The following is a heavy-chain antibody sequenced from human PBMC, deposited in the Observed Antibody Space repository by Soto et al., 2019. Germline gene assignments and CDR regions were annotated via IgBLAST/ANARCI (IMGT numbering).Heavy chain of an antibody. CDR2: MYHSGST. J-gene: IGHJ4*02. D-gene: IGHD2-2*01. CDR1: GGYISSGGYS. Sequence: SVPLSVTCAVAGGYISSGGYSWSWIRQPPGKGLEWIGYMYHSGSTYYNPSLKSRVTISIDRSKNQFSLKLSSVTAEDTAVYYCARVPDYWGQGILVTVSS. V-gene: IGHV4-30-2*01. CDR3: ARVPDY.